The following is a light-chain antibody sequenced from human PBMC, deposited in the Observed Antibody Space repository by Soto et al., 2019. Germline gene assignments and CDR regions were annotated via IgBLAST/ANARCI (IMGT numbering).Light chain of an antibody. CDR3: CSYAGSFWV. CDR2: EGS. CDR1: SSDVGTYNL. V-gene: IGLV2-23*01. Sequence: QSALTQPASVSGSPGQSITISCTGTSSDVGTYNLVSWFQHHPGNAPKLLIYEGSKRPSGVSNRFSGSKSGDTASLTISGLQADDEADYHCCSYAGSFWVFGGGTKVTVL. J-gene: IGLJ3*02.